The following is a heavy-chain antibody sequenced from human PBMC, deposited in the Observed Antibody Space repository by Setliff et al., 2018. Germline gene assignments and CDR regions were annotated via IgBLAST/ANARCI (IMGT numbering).Heavy chain of an antibody. V-gene: IGHV1-69*13. CDR1: GGTFNTYA. J-gene: IGHJ4*02. CDR2: IIPIFGTT. Sequence: SVKVSCKASGGTFNTYAISWVRQAPGQGLEWMGGIIPIFGTTNYAQKFQGRVTITADESASTAYMELSSLRSEDTAVYYCARDFLGIHIDHGNALDDYWGQGTLVTAPQ. CDR3: ARDFLGIHIDHGNALDDY. D-gene: IGHD4-17*01.